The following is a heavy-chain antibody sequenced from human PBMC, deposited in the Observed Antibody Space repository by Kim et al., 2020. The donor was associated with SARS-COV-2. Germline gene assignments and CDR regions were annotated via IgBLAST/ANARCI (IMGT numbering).Heavy chain of an antibody. CDR2: IKQDGSEK. J-gene: IGHJ6*02. CDR1: GFTFSSYW. CDR3: ARETGEPVYYYGMDV. Sequence: GGSLRLSCAASGFTFSSYWMSWVRQAPGKGLEWVANIKQDGSEKYYVDSVKGRFTISRDNAKNSLYLQMNSLRAEDTAVYYCARETGEPVYYYGMDVWGQGTTVTVSS. D-gene: IGHD7-27*01. V-gene: IGHV3-7*01.